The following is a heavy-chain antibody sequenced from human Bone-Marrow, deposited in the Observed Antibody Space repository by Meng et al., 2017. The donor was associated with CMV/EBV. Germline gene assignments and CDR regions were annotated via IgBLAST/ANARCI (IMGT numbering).Heavy chain of an antibody. V-gene: IGHV3-23*01. D-gene: IGHD2-15*01. CDR1: FSSYA. J-gene: IGHJ5*02. CDR3: AKLQDIVVVVAATENWFDP. CDR2: ISGSGGST. Sequence: FSSYAMSWVRQAPGKGLEWVSAISGSGGSTYYADSVKGRFTISRDNSKNTLYLQMNSLRAEDTAVYYCAKLQDIVVVVAATENWFDPWGQG.